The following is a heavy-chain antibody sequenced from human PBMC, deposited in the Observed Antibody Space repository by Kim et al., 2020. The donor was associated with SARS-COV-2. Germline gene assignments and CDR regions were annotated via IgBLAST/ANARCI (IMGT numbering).Heavy chain of an antibody. CDR1: GYSFTSYW. D-gene: IGHD4-17*01. Sequence: GESLKISCKGSGYSFTSYWISWVRQMPGKGLEWMGRIDPSDSYTNYSPSFQGHVTISADKSISTAYLQWSSLKASDTAMYYCARHDYGDTPMDYWGQGTLVTVSS. V-gene: IGHV5-10-1*01. CDR3: ARHDYGDTPMDY. CDR2: IDPSDSYT. J-gene: IGHJ4*02.